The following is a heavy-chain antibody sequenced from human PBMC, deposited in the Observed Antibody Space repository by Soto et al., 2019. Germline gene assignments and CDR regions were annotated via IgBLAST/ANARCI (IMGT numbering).Heavy chain of an antibody. CDR3: ARQVEGRQLERLGPYYFDY. J-gene: IGHJ4*02. CDR1: GGSISSYY. D-gene: IGHD1-1*01. CDR2: IYYSGST. V-gene: IGHV4-59*08. Sequence: PSETLSLTCTVSGGSISSYYWSWIRQPPGKGLEWIGYIYYSGSTNYNPSLKSRVTISVDTSKNQFSLKLSSVTAADTAVYYCARQVEGRQLERLGPYYFDYWGQGTLVTVSS.